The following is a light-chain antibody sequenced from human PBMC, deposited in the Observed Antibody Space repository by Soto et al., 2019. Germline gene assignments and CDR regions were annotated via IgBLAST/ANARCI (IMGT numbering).Light chain of an antibody. J-gene: IGLJ1*01. CDR2: EVN. Sequence: QSVLTQPASVSGSPGQSITISCTGTSSDIGGYNFVSWYQHHPGKAPKLMIYEVNNRPSGVSSRFSGSKSGNTASLTISGLQTEEEDDYYCSSFTTSNTPLYVFGTGTKVTVL. CDR3: SSFTTSNTPLYV. V-gene: IGLV2-14*01. CDR1: SSDIGGYNF.